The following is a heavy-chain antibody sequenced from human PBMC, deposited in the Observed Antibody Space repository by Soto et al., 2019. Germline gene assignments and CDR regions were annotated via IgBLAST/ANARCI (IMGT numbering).Heavy chain of an antibody. Sequence: VSVKVSCKVSGYTLTELSRSWVRQAPGKGLEWMGRFDPEDGETIQAQKFQGRVTMTEDTSTDTAYMELSSLRSDDTAVYYCATMRIAILGRWFDPWGQGTLVTVSS. CDR1: GYTLTELS. V-gene: IGHV1-24*01. CDR3: ATMRIAILGRWFDP. D-gene: IGHD3-3*01. J-gene: IGHJ5*02. CDR2: FDPEDGET.